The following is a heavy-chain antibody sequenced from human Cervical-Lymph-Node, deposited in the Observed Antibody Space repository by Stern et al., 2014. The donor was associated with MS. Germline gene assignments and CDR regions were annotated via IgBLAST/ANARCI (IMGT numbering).Heavy chain of an antibody. CDR2: ISLSGGST. Sequence: QLVQSGGGLVQPGGSLRLPCAASGFTFSDYAMSWVRQAPGKGLEWVSAISLSGGSTFYADSVQGRFTISRDNSKNTLYLQMNSLRAEDTAVYYCAKDRELVVVTFDSWGQGTLVTVSS. CDR3: AKDRELVVVTFDS. J-gene: IGHJ4*02. V-gene: IGHV3-23*04. CDR1: GFTFSDYA. D-gene: IGHD2-15*01.